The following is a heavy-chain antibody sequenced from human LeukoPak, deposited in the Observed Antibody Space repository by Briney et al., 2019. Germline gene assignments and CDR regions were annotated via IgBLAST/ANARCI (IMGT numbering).Heavy chain of an antibody. CDR1: GFTFNKYW. Sequence: GGYVRLSCAASGFTFNKYWMHWARQAPGKGLVWVSRINGDGSSTSYADSVKGRFTISRDNAKNTLYLVMNSLRAEDTAVYYCASNSRYSGTYDDYWGQGTLVTVSS. J-gene: IGHJ4*02. CDR2: INGDGSST. CDR3: ASNSRYSGTYDDY. V-gene: IGHV3-74*01. D-gene: IGHD1-26*01.